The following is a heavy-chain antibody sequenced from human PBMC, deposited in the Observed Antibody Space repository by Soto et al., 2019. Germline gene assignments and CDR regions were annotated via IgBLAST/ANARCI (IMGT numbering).Heavy chain of an antibody. D-gene: IGHD6-19*01. CDR3: ARGGSSDWQVALDI. Sequence: SETLSLTCTVSGGSVNSGTYYWTWIRQPPGKGLEWIGHIFSSGSSNYNPSLRSRVSISVDMSKNQFSLRLTSVTAADTAVYYCARGGSSDWQVALDIWGQGTMVTVSS. CDR2: IFSSGSS. CDR1: GGSVNSGTYY. J-gene: IGHJ3*02. V-gene: IGHV4-61*01.